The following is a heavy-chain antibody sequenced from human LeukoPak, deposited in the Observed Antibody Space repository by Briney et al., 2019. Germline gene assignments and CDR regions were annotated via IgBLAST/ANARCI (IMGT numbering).Heavy chain of an antibody. CDR1: GFTFSSYG. D-gene: IGHD3-3*01. CDR3: AKDWSFDY. J-gene: IGHJ4*02. CDR2: ISCDGSNK. Sequence: GGSLRLSCAASGFTFSSYGMHWVRQAPGKGLEWVAVISCDGSNKYYADSVKGRFTISRDNSKNTLYLQMNSLRAEDTAVYCCAKDWSFDYWGQGTLVTVSS. V-gene: IGHV3-30*18.